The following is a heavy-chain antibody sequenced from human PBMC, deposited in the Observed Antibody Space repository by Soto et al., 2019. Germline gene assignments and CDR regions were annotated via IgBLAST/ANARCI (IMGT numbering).Heavy chain of an antibody. Sequence: PSETLSLTCTVSGGSISSGDYYWSWIRQPPGKGLEWIGYIYYSGSTYYNPSLKSRVTISVDTSKNQFSLKLSSVTAADTAVYYCARVRIGRWLQLHFDYWGQGTLVTVSS. J-gene: IGHJ4*02. D-gene: IGHD5-12*01. CDR1: GGSISSGDYY. V-gene: IGHV4-30-4*01. CDR2: IYYSGST. CDR3: ARVRIGRWLQLHFDY.